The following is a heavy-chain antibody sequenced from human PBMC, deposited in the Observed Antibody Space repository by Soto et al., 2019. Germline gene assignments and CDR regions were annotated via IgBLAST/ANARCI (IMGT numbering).Heavy chain of an antibody. J-gene: IGHJ4*02. CDR3: ARGGHIAVVTASVDN. Sequence: QVQLVQSGAEVRKPGASVKVSCKPSGHTFNTYYLHWLRQAPGQALEWMGVIHPSGGGTTYAQKFLGRVTVPRDTSTTTVFMELSSLTSDDPAVYYCARGGHIAVVTASVDNWGQGTLVTVSS. D-gene: IGHD2-21*02. CDR2: IHPSGGGT. V-gene: IGHV1-46*02. CDR1: GHTFNTYY.